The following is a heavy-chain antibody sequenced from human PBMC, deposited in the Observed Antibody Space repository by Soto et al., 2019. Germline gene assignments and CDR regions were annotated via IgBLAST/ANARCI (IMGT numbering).Heavy chain of an antibody. CDR3: ARDQTKWLRDASDI. V-gene: IGHV1-2*04. J-gene: IGHJ3*02. D-gene: IGHD2-8*01. Sequence: ASVKVSCKASGYTFTGYYMHWVRHAPGQGLEWMGWINPNSGGTNYAQKFQGWVTMTRDTSTSTAYMELRRPRSDDTAVYYCARDQTKWLRDASDIWGQGSMVTVSS. CDR1: GYTFTGYY. CDR2: INPNSGGT.